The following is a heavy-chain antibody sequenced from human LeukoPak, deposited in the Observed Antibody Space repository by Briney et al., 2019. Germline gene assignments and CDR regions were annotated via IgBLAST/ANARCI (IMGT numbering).Heavy chain of an antibody. J-gene: IGHJ5*02. V-gene: IGHV4-59*01. CDR1: GGSNSSYY. Sequence: SETLALTSTVSGGSNSSYYWSWIRQPPGKGLEWIGYIYYSGSTNYNPSLKSRVTISVDTSKNQFSLKLSSVTAADTAVYYCARDRSYYGSGSSLRGFDPWGQGTLVTVSS. CDR3: ARDRSYYGSGSSLRGFDP. CDR2: IYYSGST. D-gene: IGHD3-10*01.